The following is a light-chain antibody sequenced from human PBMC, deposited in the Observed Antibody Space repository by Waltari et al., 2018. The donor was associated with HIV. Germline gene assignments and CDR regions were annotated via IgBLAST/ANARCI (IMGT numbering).Light chain of an antibody. Sequence: DIQMTQSPSSLSASLGDRVTIPVRASQGISTSVNWYQQKPGKAPKLLIYAASRLQSGVQSRFSGSGAGTYLTLTINSLQPEDFATYYCQQSYSTPPTFGGGTKVEIK. CDR1: QGISTS. CDR3: QQSYSTPPT. J-gene: IGKJ4*01. V-gene: IGKV1-39*01. CDR2: AAS.